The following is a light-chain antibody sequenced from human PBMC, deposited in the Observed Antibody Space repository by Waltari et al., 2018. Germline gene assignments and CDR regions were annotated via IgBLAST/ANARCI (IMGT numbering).Light chain of an antibody. V-gene: IGKV4-1*01. J-gene: IGKJ5*01. CDR3: QQYYSTPLT. CDR2: WAS. Sequence: DIVMTQSPDSLAVSLGERATINCKSSQRVLYSPHNKDYLAWYQQKPGQPPKLLFYWASTRESGVPDRFSGSGSGTDFTLTISSLQAEDVAVYYCQQYYSTPLTFGGGTRLEIK. CDR1: QRVLYSPHNKDY.